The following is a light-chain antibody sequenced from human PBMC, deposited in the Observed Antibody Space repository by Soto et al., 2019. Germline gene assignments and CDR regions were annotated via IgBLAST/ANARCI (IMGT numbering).Light chain of an antibody. CDR1: SSNIGSNS. J-gene: IGLJ2*01. V-gene: IGLV1-44*01. CDR3: AAWDDSLYGVV. CDR2: RSI. Sequence: QLVLTQPPSASGTPGQRVTISCSGSSSNIGSNSVNWYQQFPGTAPKVLIYRSIQRPSGVPDRFSGSKSGTSASLAISGLQSEDEAYYYCAAWDDSLYGVVFGGGTKVTVL.